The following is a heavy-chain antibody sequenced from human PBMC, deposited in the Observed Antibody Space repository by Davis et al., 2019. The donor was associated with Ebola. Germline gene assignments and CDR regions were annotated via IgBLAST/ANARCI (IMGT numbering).Heavy chain of an antibody. CDR3: ARGVGTGAWFDP. CDR1: GFTFSGSA. Sequence: GESLKISCAASGFTFSGSAMHWVRQASGKGLEWVGRIRTKTNNYATAYAASVKGRFTISRDDSKNTAYLQMNSLRAEDTAVYYCARGVGTGAWFDPWGQGTLVTVSS. D-gene: IGHD3-10*01. CDR2: IRTKTNNYAT. J-gene: IGHJ5*02. V-gene: IGHV3-73*01.